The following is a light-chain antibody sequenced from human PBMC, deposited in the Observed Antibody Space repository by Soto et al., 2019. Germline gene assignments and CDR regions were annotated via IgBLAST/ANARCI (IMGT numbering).Light chain of an antibody. J-gene: IGKJ5*01. Sequence: EIVLTQSPGTLSLSPGKRATLSCRGSQSVSSSYLAWYQQKPGQAPRLLIYGASGRATGIPDRFSGSGSGTDFTLTISRLEPEDFAVYYCQQYGSSPPVTFGQGTRLEIK. V-gene: IGKV3-20*01. CDR3: QQYGSSPPVT. CDR1: QSVSSSY. CDR2: GAS.